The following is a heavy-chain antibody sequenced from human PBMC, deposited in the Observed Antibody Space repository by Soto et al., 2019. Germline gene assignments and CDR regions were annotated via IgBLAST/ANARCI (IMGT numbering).Heavy chain of an antibody. CDR3: AARGSCSGYSPRTYYLDGIDF. V-gene: IGHV4-31*03. D-gene: IGHD3-3*01. J-gene: IGHJ4*02. Sequence: SETLSLTCTVSGGSISSGGYYWSRIRQHPGKGLEWIGYIYYSGTTYYNPSLKSRVTISVDTSKNQFSLKLSSVTAADTAVYYCAARGSCSGYSPRTYYLDGIDFWGQGTMVTVSS. CDR2: IYYSGTT. CDR1: GGSISSGGYY.